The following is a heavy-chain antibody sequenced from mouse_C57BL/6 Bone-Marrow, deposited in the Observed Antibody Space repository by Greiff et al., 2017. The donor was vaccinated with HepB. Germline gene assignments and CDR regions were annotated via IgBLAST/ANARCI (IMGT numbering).Heavy chain of an antibody. J-gene: IGHJ4*01. CDR2: IDPENGDT. CDR3: TTTAQDYAMDY. D-gene: IGHD3-2*02. V-gene: IGHV14-4*01. Sequence: EVQGVESGAELVRPGASVKLSCTASGFNIKDDYMHWVKQRPEQGLEWIGWIDPENGDTEYASKFQGKATITADTSSNTAYLQRSSLTSVDTAVYYCTTTAQDYAMDYWGQGTSVTVSS. CDR1: GFNIKDDY.